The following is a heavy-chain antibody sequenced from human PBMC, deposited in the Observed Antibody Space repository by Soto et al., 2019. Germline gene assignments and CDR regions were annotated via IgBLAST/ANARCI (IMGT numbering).Heavy chain of an antibody. CDR1: EVTCIDPG. CDR2: IKSKSDGGTT. J-gene: IGHJ5*02. D-gene: IGHD2-15*01. V-gene: IGHV3-15*01. CDR3: TTDLWRIAVVVGSTGYFNP. Sequence: GSMSLSCTAAEVTCIDPGMSWVRQKPGKGFYWVGRIKSKSDGGTTEYAAPVRGRFTISRDDSKNTLYLQMNSLKTEDTAVYYCTTDLWRIAVVVGSTGYFNPCGQGTPVTVSS.